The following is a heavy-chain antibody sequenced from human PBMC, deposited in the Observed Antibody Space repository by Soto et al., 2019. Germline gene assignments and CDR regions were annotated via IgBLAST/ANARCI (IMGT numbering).Heavy chain of an antibody. J-gene: IGHJ3*02. CDR1: GFTFSNAW. CDR3: TTFYVDIVATSGRKNDAFDI. D-gene: IGHD5-12*01. CDR2: IKSKTDGGTT. Sequence: GGSLRLSCAASGFTFSNAWMSWVRQAPGKGLEWVGRIKSKTDGGTTDYAAPVKGRFTISRDDSKNTLYLQMNSLKTEDTAVYYCTTFYVDIVATSGRKNDAFDIWGQGTMVTVSS. V-gene: IGHV3-15*01.